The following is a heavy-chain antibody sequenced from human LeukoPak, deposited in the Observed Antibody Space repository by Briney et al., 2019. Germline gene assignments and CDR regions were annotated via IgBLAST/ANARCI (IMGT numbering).Heavy chain of an antibody. Sequence: SETLSLTCTVSGGSITSGGYYWTWIRQHPGKGLEWIGYTYYSGATSYNPSLTSRVTISVDTSKNQFSLKLSSVTAADTAIYYCARDRKSYFDSTNAFNIWGQGTMVTVSS. J-gene: IGHJ3*02. CDR1: GGSITSGGYY. CDR3: ARDRKSYFDSTNAFNI. D-gene: IGHD3-22*01. CDR2: TYYSGAT. V-gene: IGHV4-31*03.